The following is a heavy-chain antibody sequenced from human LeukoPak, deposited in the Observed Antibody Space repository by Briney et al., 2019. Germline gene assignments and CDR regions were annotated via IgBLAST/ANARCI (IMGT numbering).Heavy chain of an antibody. Sequence: PGRSLRLSCAASGFTFGSYAMHWVRQAPGKGLEWVAVISYDGTNKYYADSVKGRFTISRDNSKNTLYLQMNSLRAEDTSVYSCAKGPFGSGRLTMSYWGQGTLVTVSS. J-gene: IGHJ4*02. V-gene: IGHV3-30*18. D-gene: IGHD3-10*01. CDR1: GFTFGSYA. CDR3: AKGPFGSGRLTMSY. CDR2: ISYDGTNK.